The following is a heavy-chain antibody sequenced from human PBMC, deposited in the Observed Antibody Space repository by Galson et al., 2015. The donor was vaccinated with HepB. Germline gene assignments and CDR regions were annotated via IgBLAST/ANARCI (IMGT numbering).Heavy chain of an antibody. J-gene: IGHJ4*02. V-gene: IGHV3-23*01. Sequence: SLRLSCAASGFTFNNYAMNWVRQAPGKGLEWVSSISSNGGSTYYAESVKGRLTISRDKSRNTLYLQMNSLRAEDTAIYHCARDASWVGNPWYFSHWGQGTRVTVSS. D-gene: IGHD4-23*01. CDR3: ARDASWVGNPWYFSH. CDR2: ISSNGGST. CDR1: GFTFNNYA.